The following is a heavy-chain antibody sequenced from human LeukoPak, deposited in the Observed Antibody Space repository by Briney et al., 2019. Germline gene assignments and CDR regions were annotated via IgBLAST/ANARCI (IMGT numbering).Heavy chain of an antibody. D-gene: IGHD3-22*01. V-gene: IGHV3-7*01. J-gene: IGHJ1*01. CDR1: GFTFSNHW. CDR2: IKQDGIEK. Sequence: GGSLRLSCAASGFTFSNHWMTWIRQAPGKGLEWVANIKQDGIEKYYADSVEGRFAVSRDNTKKTLFLQMHTLRAEDTAVYYCARGSSGYYCDHFQTWGQGSLVTVSS. CDR3: ARGSSGYYCDHFQT.